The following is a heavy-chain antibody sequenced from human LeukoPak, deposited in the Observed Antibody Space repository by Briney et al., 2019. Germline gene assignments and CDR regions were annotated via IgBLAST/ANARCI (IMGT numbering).Heavy chain of an antibody. CDR1: GFTFSNYA. CDR2: ISRSGDST. CDR3: AKTVVAAGTNYYHGMDV. D-gene: IGHD2-15*01. V-gene: IGHV3-23*01. Sequence: GGSLRLSCAASGFTFSNYAMSWVRQAPGKGLEWVSAISRSGDSTYYADSVKGRFTISKDNSKNTLNLQMNGLRAEDTAVYYCAKTVVAAGTNYYHGMDVWGQGTTVTVFS. J-gene: IGHJ6*02.